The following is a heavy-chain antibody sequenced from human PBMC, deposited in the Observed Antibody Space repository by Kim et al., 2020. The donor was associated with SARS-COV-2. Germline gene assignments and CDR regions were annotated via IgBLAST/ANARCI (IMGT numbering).Heavy chain of an antibody. CDR1: GYIFTSYA. V-gene: IGHV7-4-1*02. D-gene: IGHD2-15*01. J-gene: IGHJ4*02. CDR2: INTDSGNP. Sequence: ASVKVSCKASGYIFTSYAMNWVRQAPGQGLEWMGWINTDSGNPTYAQGFAGRFVFSLDTSVSTAFLEISSLKAEDSAIYYCARGGGVSRVVAAGDHWGQGTLVTVSS. CDR3: ARGGGVSRVVAAGDH.